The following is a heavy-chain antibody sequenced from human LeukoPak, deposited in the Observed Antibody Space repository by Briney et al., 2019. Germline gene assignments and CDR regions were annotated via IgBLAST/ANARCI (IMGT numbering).Heavy chain of an antibody. D-gene: IGHD3-22*01. CDR2: ISSSSSTI. CDR1: GFTFSSYS. CDR3: ARLGSSGYSLIDY. J-gene: IGHJ4*02. V-gene: IGHV3-48*01. Sequence: PGGSLRLPCAASGFTFSSYSMNWVRQAPGKGLEWVSYISSSSSTICYADSVKGRFTISRDNAKNSLYLQMNSLRAEDTAVYYCARLGSSGYSLIDYWGQGTLVTVSS.